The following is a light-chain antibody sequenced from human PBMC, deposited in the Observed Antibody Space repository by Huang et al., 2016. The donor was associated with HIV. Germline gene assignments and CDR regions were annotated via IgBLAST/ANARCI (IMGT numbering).Light chain of an antibody. CDR1: QCIGNS. CDR2: ETF. V-gene: IGKV3-15*01. J-gene: IGKJ2*01. Sequence: ERVLTQSPGTLSVSPGERATLSCRTSQCIGNSLAWYQLKPGQAPRLLIYETFIRASDIPARFSGGGSEIDFTLTISGLQSEDSAVYYCQQYHEWPRTFGQGTKVEIK. CDR3: QQYHEWPRT.